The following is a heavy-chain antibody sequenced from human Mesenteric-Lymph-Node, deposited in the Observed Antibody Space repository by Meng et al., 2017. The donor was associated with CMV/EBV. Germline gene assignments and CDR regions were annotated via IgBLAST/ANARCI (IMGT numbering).Heavy chain of an antibody. J-gene: IGHJ3*01. CDR3: ARIVVPAAMPAGAFDF. CDR1: GFTFSSYE. Sequence: GGSLRLSCAASGFTFSSYEMNWVRQAPGKGLEWVSYISSSDSTTYYADSVKGRFTISRDNAKNSLYLQMNSLRAEDTAVYYCARIVVPAAMPAGAFDFWGQGTKVTVSS. D-gene: IGHD2-2*01. CDR2: ISSSDSTT. V-gene: IGHV3-48*03.